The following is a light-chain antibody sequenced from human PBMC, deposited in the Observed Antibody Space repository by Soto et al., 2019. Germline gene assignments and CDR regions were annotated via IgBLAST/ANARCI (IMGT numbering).Light chain of an antibody. CDR1: QSINRF. CDR3: QQRYSSPQT. V-gene: IGKV1-39*01. CDR2: GAS. J-gene: IGKJ1*01. Sequence: DIQMTQSPSSLSASVGDRISITCRAGQSINRFLNWYQQKPGKAPKLLIYGASSLQRGVPSRFSGSGPGTYFTLTISSLQPEDFATYYCQQRYSSPQTFGQGTKVEIK.